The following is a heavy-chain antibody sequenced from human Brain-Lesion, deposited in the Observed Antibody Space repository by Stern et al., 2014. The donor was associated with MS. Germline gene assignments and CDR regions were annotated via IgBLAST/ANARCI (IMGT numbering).Heavy chain of an antibody. J-gene: IGHJ5*01. Sequence: EVQLVESGGGFVQPGGSLRLSCAASGFTFSNYWMHWVRQAPGKGLGGVSRVNNDGRRTSYADSVKGRFTMSRDNAKNTLYLQMNSLRVEDTAIYYCARGERWFDSWGQGTLVTVSS. CDR2: VNNDGRRT. CDR3: ARGERWFDS. D-gene: IGHD3-10*01. V-gene: IGHV3-74*02. CDR1: GFTFSNYW.